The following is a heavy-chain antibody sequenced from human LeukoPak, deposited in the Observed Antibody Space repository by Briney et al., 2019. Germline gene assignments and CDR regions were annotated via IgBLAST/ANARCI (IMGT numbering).Heavy chain of an antibody. CDR1: GFTFSSYA. V-gene: IGHV3-23*01. Sequence: PGRSLRLSCAASGFTFSSYAMHWVRQAPGKGLEWVSAISGSGGSTYYADSVKGRFAISRDDSKNTLYLQMNSLRAEDTAVYYCARNLPERSRLITMIRGVRSWFDPWGQGTLVTVSS. J-gene: IGHJ5*02. CDR3: ARNLPERSRLITMIRGVRSWFDP. CDR2: ISGSGGST. D-gene: IGHD3-10*01.